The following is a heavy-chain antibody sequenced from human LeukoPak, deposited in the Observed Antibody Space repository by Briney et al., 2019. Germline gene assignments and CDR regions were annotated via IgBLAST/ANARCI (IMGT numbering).Heavy chain of an antibody. CDR1: GGSISSSSYY. CDR2: IYYSGST. V-gene: IGHV4-39*01. J-gene: IGHJ4*02. CDR3: ARLTGRNPGIAAHFDY. Sequence: SETLSPTCTVSGGSISSSSYYWGWIRQPPGKGLEWIGSIYYSGSTYYNPSLKSRVTISVDTSKNQFSLKLSSVTAADTAVYYCARLTGRNPGIAAHFDYWGQGTLVTVSS. D-gene: IGHD6-13*01.